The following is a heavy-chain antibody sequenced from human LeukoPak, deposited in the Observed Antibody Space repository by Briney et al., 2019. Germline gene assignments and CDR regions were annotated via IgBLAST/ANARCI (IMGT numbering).Heavy chain of an antibody. V-gene: IGHV1-46*01. CDR1: GYTFTGYY. CDR3: ARIRDGYNDAYDI. CDR2: INPDGGNT. D-gene: IGHD5-24*01. Sequence: ASVKVSCKASGYTFTGYYMHWVRQAPGQGLEWMGLINPDGGNTNYAQNFQGRVTLTRDTSTSTVYMELSSLRSEDTAIYYCARIRDGYNDAYDIWGQGTVVTVPS. J-gene: IGHJ3*02.